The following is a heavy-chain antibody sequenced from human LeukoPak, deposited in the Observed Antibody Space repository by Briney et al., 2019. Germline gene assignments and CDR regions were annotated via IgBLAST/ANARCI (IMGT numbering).Heavy chain of an antibody. CDR2: IYYSGST. D-gene: IGHD3-10*01. V-gene: IGHV4-39*01. Sequence: PGGSLRLSCAASGFTFINYALHWVRQPPGKGLEWIGSIYYSGSTNYNPSLKSRVTISVDTSKNQFSLNLTSVTAADTAVYYCARHKSPLPLHWGQGTLVTVSS. J-gene: IGHJ4*02. CDR3: ARHKSPLPLH. CDR1: GFTFINYALH.